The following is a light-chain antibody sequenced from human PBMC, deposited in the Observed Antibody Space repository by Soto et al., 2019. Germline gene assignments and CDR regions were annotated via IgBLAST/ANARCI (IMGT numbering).Light chain of an antibody. Sequence: EVVLTQSPGTLSLSPGDRATLSCRASRSVSDKYLAWYQQKPGRAPRLLIFGASIRAIGVPDRFIGSASGTDFTLTITGLEPDDFAVYYCQQYDASSPLTFGGGTRVDMK. J-gene: IGKJ4*01. CDR2: GAS. CDR1: RSVSDKY. CDR3: QQYDASSPLT. V-gene: IGKV3-20*01.